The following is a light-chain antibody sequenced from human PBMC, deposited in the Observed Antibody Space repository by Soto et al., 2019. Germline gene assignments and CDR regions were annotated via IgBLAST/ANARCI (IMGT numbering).Light chain of an antibody. CDR2: AAS. CDR1: QGISNY. V-gene: IGKV1-27*01. Sequence: DIQMTQSPSSLSASVGDRVTITCRASQGISNYLAWYQQKPGKVPKLLIYAASTLQTEVPSRFSGSGSGTDFTLTSSSLQPEEVATYCCQKYNSAPLTFGPGTKVDIK. J-gene: IGKJ3*01. CDR3: QKYNSAPLT.